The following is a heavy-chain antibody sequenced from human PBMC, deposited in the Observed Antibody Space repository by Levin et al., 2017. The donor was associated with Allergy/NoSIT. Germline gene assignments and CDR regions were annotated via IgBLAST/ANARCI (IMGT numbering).Heavy chain of an antibody. CDR2: IRSKAYGGTT. CDR1: GFTFGDYA. CDR3: TRDMGLRGYTFDY. D-gene: IGHD4-23*01. Sequence: PGGSLRLSCTASGFTFGDYAMSWVRQAPGKGLEWVGFIRSKAYGGTTEYAASVKGRFTISRDDSKSIAYLQMNSLKTEDTAVYYCTRDMGLRGYTFDYWGQGTLVTVSS. J-gene: IGHJ4*02. V-gene: IGHV3-49*04.